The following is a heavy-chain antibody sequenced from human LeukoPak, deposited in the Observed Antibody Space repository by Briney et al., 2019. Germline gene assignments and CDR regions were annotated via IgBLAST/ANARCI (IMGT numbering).Heavy chain of an antibody. CDR3: AHSPTAVAHPGDFDY. J-gene: IGHJ4*02. CDR2: IYWNDDM. CDR1: GFSLSTSGVG. V-gene: IGHV2-5*01. D-gene: IGHD6-19*01. Sequence: SGPTLVKPTQTLXLTCTFSGFSLSTSGVGVGWIRQPPGKALEWLALIYWNDDMRYSPSLKSRLTITKDTSKNQVVLTMTNMDPVDTATYYCAHSPTAVAHPGDFDYWGQGTLVTVSS.